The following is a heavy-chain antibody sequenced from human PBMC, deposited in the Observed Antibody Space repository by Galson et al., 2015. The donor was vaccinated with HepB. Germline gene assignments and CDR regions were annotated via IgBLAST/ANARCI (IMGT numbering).Heavy chain of an antibody. CDR2: INPSGGST. CDR3: ARDPRYYDSSGYYRYFDY. V-gene: IGHV1-46*03. J-gene: IGHJ4*02. Sequence: SVKVSCKASGYTFTSYYMHWVRQAPGQGLEWMGIINPSGGSTSYAQKFQGRVTMTRDTSTSTVYMELSSLRSEDTAVYYCARDPRYYDSSGYYRYFDYWGQGTLVTVSS. CDR1: GYTFTSYY. D-gene: IGHD3-22*01.